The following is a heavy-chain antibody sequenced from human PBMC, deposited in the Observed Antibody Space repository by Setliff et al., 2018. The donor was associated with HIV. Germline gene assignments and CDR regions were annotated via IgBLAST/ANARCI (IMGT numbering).Heavy chain of an antibody. V-gene: IGHV4-39*01. Sequence: SEPLSLTCTVSGGSISRSSYYWGWIRQPPGKGLEWIGSMYYRGSTYYNPSLKSRVPISADTSNNQLSLNLKYVTAAETATYYCARGDYRIIAAAVSGWFDPWGQGTLVTVSS. CDR3: ARGDYRIIAAAVSGWFDP. J-gene: IGHJ5*02. CDR2: MYYRGST. CDR1: GGSISRSSYY. D-gene: IGHD6-25*01.